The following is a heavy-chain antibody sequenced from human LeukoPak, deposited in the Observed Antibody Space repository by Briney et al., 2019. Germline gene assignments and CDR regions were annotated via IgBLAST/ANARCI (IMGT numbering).Heavy chain of an antibody. J-gene: IGHJ4*02. Sequence: GGSLRLSCAASGFTFSSYAMSWVRQPPGKGLEWVANIKQDGSEKYYVDSVKGRFTISRDNAKNSLYLQMNSLTAEDTAVYYCARIRGIAAAGDYWGQGTLVTVSS. CDR1: GFTFSSYA. CDR2: IKQDGSEK. V-gene: IGHV3-7*04. D-gene: IGHD6-13*01. CDR3: ARIRGIAAAGDY.